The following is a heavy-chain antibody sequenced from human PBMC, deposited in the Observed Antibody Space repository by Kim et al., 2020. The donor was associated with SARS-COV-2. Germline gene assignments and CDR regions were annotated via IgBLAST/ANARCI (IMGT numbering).Heavy chain of an antibody. V-gene: IGHV3-30*07. CDR3: ARGFTMVRGVIPDY. J-gene: IGHJ4*02. Sequence: ADSVKGRLTTSRDNSKNTLYLQMNSLRAEDTAVYYCARGFTMVRGVIPDYWGQGTLVTVSS. D-gene: IGHD3-10*01.